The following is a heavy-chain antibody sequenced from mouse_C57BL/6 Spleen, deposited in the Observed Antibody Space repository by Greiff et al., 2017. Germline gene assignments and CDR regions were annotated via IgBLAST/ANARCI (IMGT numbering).Heavy chain of an antibody. Sequence: VQLQQSGAELAKPGASVKLSKASGYTFTSYWMHWVKQRPGQGLEWIGYINPSSGYTKYNQKFKDKATLTADKSSSTAYMQLSSLTYEDSAVYYCARSGDYYGSRGWYFDVWGTGTTVTVSS. J-gene: IGHJ1*03. CDR3: ARSGDYYGSRGWYFDV. CDR1: GYTFTSYW. D-gene: IGHD1-1*01. V-gene: IGHV1-7*01. CDR2: INPSSGYT.